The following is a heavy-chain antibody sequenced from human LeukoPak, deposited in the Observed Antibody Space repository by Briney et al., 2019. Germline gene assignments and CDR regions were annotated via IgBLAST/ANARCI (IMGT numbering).Heavy chain of an antibody. CDR2: ISYDGSNK. CDR1: GFTFSSYA. Sequence: GGSLRLSCAASGFTFSSYAMHWVRQAPGKGLEWVAVISYDGSNKYYADSVKGRFTISRDNSKNTLYLQMNSLRAEDTAVYYCAKDFDAAMGYWGQGTLVTVSS. D-gene: IGHD5-18*01. J-gene: IGHJ4*02. V-gene: IGHV3-30*04. CDR3: AKDFDAAMGY.